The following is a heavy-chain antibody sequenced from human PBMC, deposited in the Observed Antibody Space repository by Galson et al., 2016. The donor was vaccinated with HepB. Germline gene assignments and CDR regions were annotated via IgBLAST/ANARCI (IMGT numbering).Heavy chain of an antibody. CDR2: IYHTEST. CDR3: ATGIVVAGKMYYYYMDV. D-gene: IGHD2-21*01. V-gene: IGHV4-39*01. CDR1: GVSITQGIYY. Sequence: ETLSLTCNVSGVSITQGIYYWGWIRQPPGRGLEWIGSIYHTESTYYNPSLESRVTMFMDTAKNQFSLRLSSVAAADTAVYYCATGIVVAGKMYYYYMDVWGKGTTVTVSS. J-gene: IGHJ6*03.